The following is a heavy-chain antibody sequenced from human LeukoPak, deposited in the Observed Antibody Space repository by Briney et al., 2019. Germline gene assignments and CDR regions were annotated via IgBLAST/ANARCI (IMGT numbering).Heavy chain of an antibody. CDR1: GFTFSMYW. CDR2: TNSDGSDT. V-gene: IGHV3-74*01. CDR3: ARFYGDYQAFDI. J-gene: IGHJ3*02. D-gene: IGHD4-17*01. Sequence: GGSLRLSCAASGFTFSMYWMHWLRQAPGKGLVWVSRTNSDGSDTTHADSVKGRFTISRDNAKNTLYLQMNSLRAEDTAVYYCARFYGDYQAFDIWGQGTTVTVSS.